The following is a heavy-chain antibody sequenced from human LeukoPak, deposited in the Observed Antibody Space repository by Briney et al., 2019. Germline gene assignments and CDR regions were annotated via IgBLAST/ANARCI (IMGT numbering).Heavy chain of an antibody. CDR3: ARTLNWGSLYYYYGMDV. Sequence: SETLSLTCAVYGGSFSGYCWSWIRQPPGKGLEWIGEINHSGSTNYNPSLKSRVTISVDTSKNRFSLRLSSVTAADTAVYYCARTLNWGSLYYYYGMDVWGQGTTVTVSS. CDR1: GGSFSGYC. D-gene: IGHD7-27*01. V-gene: IGHV4-34*01. CDR2: INHSGST. J-gene: IGHJ6*02.